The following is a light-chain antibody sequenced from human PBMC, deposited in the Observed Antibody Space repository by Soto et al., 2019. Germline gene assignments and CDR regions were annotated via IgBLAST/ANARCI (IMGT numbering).Light chain of an antibody. CDR3: CSYVGSNIFYV. V-gene: IGLV2-23*02. CDR2: EVT. J-gene: IGLJ1*01. CDR1: NSDLGTYNL. Sequence: QSVLTQPASVSGSPGQSITISCTGTNSDLGTYNLVSWYQQHPGKAPKTIIYEVTKRPSGVSKRFPGSKSGNTASLTISGLQAEDEADYYCCSYVGSNIFYVFGTGTKVTVL.